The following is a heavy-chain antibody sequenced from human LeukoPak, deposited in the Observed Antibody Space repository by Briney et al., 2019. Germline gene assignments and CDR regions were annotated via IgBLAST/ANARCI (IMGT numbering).Heavy chain of an antibody. CDR3: ARGRYYYYMDV. Sequence: SETLSLTCTVSGGSINSYYWSWIRQPPGKGLEWIGYIYYSGSTNYNPSLKSRVTISVDTSKNQFSLKLSSVTAADTAVYYCARGRYYYYMDVWGKGTTVTISS. V-gene: IGHV4-59*01. CDR2: IYYSGST. CDR1: GGSINSYY. J-gene: IGHJ6*03.